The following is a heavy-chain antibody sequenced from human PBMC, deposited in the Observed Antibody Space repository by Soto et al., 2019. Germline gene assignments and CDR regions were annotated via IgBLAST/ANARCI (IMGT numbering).Heavy chain of an antibody. CDR2: ISGSGSSGGNT. CDR1: GFTFSIYA. D-gene: IGHD3-10*01. Sequence: PGGSLRLSCAASGFTFSIYAMFWVRQAPGKGLEWVSAISGSGSSGGNTYHGDSVKGRFTISRDNSRNTLYLQMHSLRDEDTAVYYCVREEASGSSGLTYYYYYNGMDVWGQGATVTVSS. J-gene: IGHJ6*02. CDR3: VREEASGSSGLTYYYYYNGMDV. V-gene: IGHV3-23*01.